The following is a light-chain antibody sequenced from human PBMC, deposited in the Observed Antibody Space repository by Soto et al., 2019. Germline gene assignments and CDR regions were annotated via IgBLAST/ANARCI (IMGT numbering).Light chain of an antibody. CDR2: EVS. J-gene: IGLJ3*02. Sequence: QSALTQPPSASGSPGQSVTISCTGTSSDVGGYNYVSWYQQHPGKAPKLMIYEVSKRPAGVPDRFSGSKSGNTASLTVSGLQAEDEADYYCSSYAGSTGVFGGGTKLTLL. CDR3: SSYAGSTGV. CDR1: SSDVGGYNY. V-gene: IGLV2-8*01.